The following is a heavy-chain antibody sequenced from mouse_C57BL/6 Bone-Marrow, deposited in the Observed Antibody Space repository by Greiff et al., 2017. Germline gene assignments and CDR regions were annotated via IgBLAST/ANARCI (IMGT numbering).Heavy chain of an antibody. D-gene: IGHD1-1*01. CDR1: GYTFTSYW. CDR2: IYPSDSET. Sequence: QVQLQQPGAELVRPGSSVKLSCKASGYTFTSYWMAWVKQRPGQGLEWIGNIYPSDSETHYNQKFKDKATLTVNKSSSTAYMQLSSLTSEDSAVYYCARSVTTVVATDYAMDDWGQGTSVTVSS. CDR3: ARSVTTVVATDYAMDD. V-gene: IGHV1-61*01. J-gene: IGHJ4*01.